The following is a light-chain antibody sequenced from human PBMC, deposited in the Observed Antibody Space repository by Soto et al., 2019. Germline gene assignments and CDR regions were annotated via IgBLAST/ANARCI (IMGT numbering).Light chain of an antibody. CDR3: CSYTSSTSAV. CDR2: EVS. J-gene: IGLJ2*01. Sequence: QSALTQPASVSGSPGQSITISCTGTSSDVGRYNYVSWFQQHPGKAPKLMIFEVSNRPSGVSNRFSGSKSGNTASLTISGLQIEDEADYYCCSYTSSTSAVFGGGTKVTVL. V-gene: IGLV2-14*01. CDR1: SSDVGRYNY.